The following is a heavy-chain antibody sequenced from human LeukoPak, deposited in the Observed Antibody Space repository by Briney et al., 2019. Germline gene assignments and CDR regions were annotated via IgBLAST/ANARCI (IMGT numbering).Heavy chain of an antibody. Sequence: GGSLRLSCAASGFTFSNYWINWVRQAPGKGPEWVANINPDGSEKKYVESVKGRSTTSRDNAKNSLYLQMNSLRDDDTAVYYCARGASVNVFDIWGQGTMVTVSS. CDR2: INPDGSEK. J-gene: IGHJ3*02. D-gene: IGHD4-17*01. CDR3: ARGASVNVFDI. CDR1: GFTFSNYW. V-gene: IGHV3-7*01.